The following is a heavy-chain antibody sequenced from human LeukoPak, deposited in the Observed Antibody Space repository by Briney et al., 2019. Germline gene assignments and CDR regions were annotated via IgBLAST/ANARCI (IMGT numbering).Heavy chain of an antibody. CDR1: GYTFTGYY. CDR3: ARGGDGDEVPLFDY. V-gene: IGHV1-2*04. Sequence: RASVKVSCKASGYTFTGYYMHWVRQAPGRGLEWMGWINPNSGGTNYAQKFQGWVTMTRDTSISTAYMELSRLRSDDTAVYYCARGGDGDEVPLFDYWGQGTLVTVSS. J-gene: IGHJ4*02. CDR2: INPNSGGT. D-gene: IGHD4-17*01.